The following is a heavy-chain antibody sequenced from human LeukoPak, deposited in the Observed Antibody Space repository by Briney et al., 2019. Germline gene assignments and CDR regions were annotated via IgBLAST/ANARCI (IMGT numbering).Heavy chain of an antibody. Sequence: GGSLRLSCAASGFTFSSYSMNWVRQAPGKGLEWVGRIKSKTDGGTTDYAAPVKGRFTISRDDSKNTLYLQMNSLKTEDTAVYYCTSQTDYGDLDYWGQGTLVTVSS. CDR3: TSQTDYGDLDY. CDR2: IKSKTDGGTT. J-gene: IGHJ4*02. V-gene: IGHV3-15*07. D-gene: IGHD4-17*01. CDR1: GFTFSSYS.